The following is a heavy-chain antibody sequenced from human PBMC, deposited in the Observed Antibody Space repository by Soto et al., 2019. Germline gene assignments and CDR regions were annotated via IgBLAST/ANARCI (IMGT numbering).Heavy chain of an antibody. D-gene: IGHD3-22*01. CDR3: ARDLGREVVIGTGYYYYYGMDV. Sequence: SVKVSCKASGGTFSSYAISWVRQAPGQGLEWMGGIFPIFGTANYAQKFQGRVTITADESTSTAYMELSSLRSEDTAVYYCARDLGREVVIGTGYYYYYGMDVWGQGTTVTVSS. CDR2: IFPIFGTA. J-gene: IGHJ6*02. CDR1: GGTFSSYA. V-gene: IGHV1-69*13.